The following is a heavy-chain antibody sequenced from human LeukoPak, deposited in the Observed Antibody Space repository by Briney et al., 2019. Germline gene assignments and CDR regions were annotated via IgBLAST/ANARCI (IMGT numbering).Heavy chain of an antibody. CDR2: IYHSGST. Sequence: SETLSLTCNVSGYSISSGYQWGWIRQPPGKGLEWIGSIYHSGSTYYNPSLKSRVTISVDTSKKQFSLKLTSVTAADTAVYYCARRGYYYYYMDVWGKGTTVTVSS. V-gene: IGHV4-38-2*02. CDR1: GYSISSGYQ. J-gene: IGHJ6*03. CDR3: ARRGYYYYYMDV.